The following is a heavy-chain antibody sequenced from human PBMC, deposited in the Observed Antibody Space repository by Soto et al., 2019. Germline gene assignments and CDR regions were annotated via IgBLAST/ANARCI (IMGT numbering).Heavy chain of an antibody. V-gene: IGHV3-48*02. CDR3: TRDPGYYDSSGYYYKQAFDI. J-gene: IGHJ3*02. CDR1: GFTFSSYS. D-gene: IGHD3-22*01. CDR2: ISSSSRTT. Sequence: AGGSLRLSCAASGFTFSSYSMTWVRQAPGKGLEWVSYISSSSRTTYYADSVKGRFTISRDNAKNSVHLQMNSLRDEDTAMYYCTRDPGYYDSSGYYYKQAFDIWGQGTMVTVSS.